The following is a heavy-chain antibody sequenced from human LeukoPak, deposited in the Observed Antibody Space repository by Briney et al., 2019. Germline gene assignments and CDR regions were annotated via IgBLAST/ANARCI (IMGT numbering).Heavy chain of an antibody. CDR2: IWYDGGNK. D-gene: IGHD3-22*01. V-gene: IGHV3-33*08. CDR3: ARAEGYYDSSGNDAFDI. Sequence: PGGSLRLSCAASGFTFSSYGMHWVRQAPGKGLEWVAVIWYDGGNKYYADSVKGRFTISRDNSKNTLYLQMNSLRAEDTAVYYCARAEGYYDSSGNDAFDIWGQGTMVTVSS. J-gene: IGHJ3*02. CDR1: GFTFSSYG.